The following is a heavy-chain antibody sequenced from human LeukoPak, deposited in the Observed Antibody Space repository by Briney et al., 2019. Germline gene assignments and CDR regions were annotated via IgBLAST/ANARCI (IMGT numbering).Heavy chain of an antibody. V-gene: IGHV4-34*01. J-gene: IGHJ1*01. CDR2: INHSGST. CDR1: GGSFSGYY. D-gene: IGHD6-13*01. Sequence: SETLSLTCAVYGGSFSGYYWSWIRQPPGKGLEWIGEINHSGSTNYNPSLKSRVTISVDTSKNQFSLKLSSVTAADTAVYYCASRIAAAGRRYLQHWGQGTLVTVSS. CDR3: ASRIAAAGRRYLQH.